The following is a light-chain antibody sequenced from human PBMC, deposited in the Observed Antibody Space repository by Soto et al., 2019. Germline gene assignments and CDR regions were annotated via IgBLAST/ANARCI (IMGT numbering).Light chain of an antibody. CDR2: GNS. J-gene: IGLJ1*01. CDR3: QSYDSSLSAF. Sequence: VLTQPPSVSGAPGQRVTISCTGSSSNIGAGYDVHWYQQLPGTAPKLLIYGNSNRPSGVPDRFSGSKSGTSASLAITGLQAEDEADYYCQSYDSSLSAFFGTGTKLTVL. V-gene: IGLV1-40*01. CDR1: SSNIGAGYD.